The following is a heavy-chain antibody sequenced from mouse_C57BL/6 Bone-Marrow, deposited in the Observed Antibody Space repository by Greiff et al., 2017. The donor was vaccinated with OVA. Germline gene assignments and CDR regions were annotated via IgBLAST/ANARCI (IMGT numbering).Heavy chain of an antibody. V-gene: IGHV5-4*01. CDR1: GFTFSSYA. Sequence: EVKLMESGGGLVKPGGSLKLSCAASGFTFSSYAMSWVRQTPEKRLEWVATISDGGSYTYYPDNVKGRFTISRDNAKNNLYLQMSHLKSEDTAMYYCARDGYYVDDWGQGTTLTVSS. CDR3: ARDGYYVDD. D-gene: IGHD2-2*01. CDR2: ISDGGSYT. J-gene: IGHJ2*01.